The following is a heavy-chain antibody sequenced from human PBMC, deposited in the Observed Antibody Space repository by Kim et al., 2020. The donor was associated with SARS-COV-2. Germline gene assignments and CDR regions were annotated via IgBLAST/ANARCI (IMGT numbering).Heavy chain of an antibody. CDR3: ARDTTVAFDN. Sequence: ASVKVSCKSSGYTFTGYFIHWVRQAPGQGLEWMGWINLNSGGTSYAHNFQGRVTMTRDTSVSTVYMELSRLKSDDTAVYYCARDTTVAFDNWGQGTLVTVSS. D-gene: IGHD4-17*01. V-gene: IGHV1-2*02. CDR2: INLNSGGT. J-gene: IGHJ4*02. CDR1: GYTFTGYF.